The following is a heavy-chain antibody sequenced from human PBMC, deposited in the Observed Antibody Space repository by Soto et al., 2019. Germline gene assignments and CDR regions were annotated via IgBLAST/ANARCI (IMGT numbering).Heavy chain of an antibody. J-gene: IGHJ6*03. CDR3: ARLVPYYYDMDV. Sequence: EVQLVESGGGWVQPGGSLRLSCAAAGFTFSSYWMSWFRQAPGKGLEWVANIKQDGSEKYYVDSVKGRFTISRANAKNPLYLQMNRLRAEDTAVYYCARLVPYYYDMDVWGKGTPVTVSS. CDR2: IKQDGSEK. CDR1: GFTFSSYW. V-gene: IGHV3-7*01.